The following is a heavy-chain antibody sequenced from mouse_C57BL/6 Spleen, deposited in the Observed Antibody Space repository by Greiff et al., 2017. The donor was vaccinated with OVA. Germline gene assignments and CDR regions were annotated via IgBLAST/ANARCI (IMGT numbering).Heavy chain of an antibody. V-gene: IGHV1-59*01. CDR2: IDPSDSYT. D-gene: IGHD1-1*01. J-gene: IGHJ2*01. Sequence: QLQQPGAELVRPGTSVKLSCKASGYTFTSYWMHWVKQRPGQGLEWIGVIDPSDSYTNYNQKFKGKATLTVDTSSSTAYMQLSSLTSEDSAVYYCASYYYGSDYWGQGTTLTVSS. CDR1: GYTFTSYW. CDR3: ASYYYGSDY.